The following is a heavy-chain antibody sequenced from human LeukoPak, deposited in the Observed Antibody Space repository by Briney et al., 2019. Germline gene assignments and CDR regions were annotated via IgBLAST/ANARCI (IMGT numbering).Heavy chain of an antibody. CDR3: ASILTIRHYTPVDY. Sequence: SETLSLTCAVSGYSISSGYYWGWIRQPPGKGLEWIGSIYHSGSTYYNPSLKSRVTISVDTSKNQFSLKLSSVTAADTAVYYCASILTIRHYTPVDYWGQGTLVTVSS. CDR2: IYHSGST. CDR1: GYSISSGYY. D-gene: IGHD5-12*01. J-gene: IGHJ4*02. V-gene: IGHV4-38-2*01.